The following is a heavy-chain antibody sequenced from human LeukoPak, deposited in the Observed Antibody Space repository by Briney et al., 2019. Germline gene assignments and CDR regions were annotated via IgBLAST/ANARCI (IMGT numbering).Heavy chain of an antibody. Sequence: PSETLSLTCTVSGGSISSGDYYWSWIRQPPGKGLEWIGYIYYSGSTYYNPSLKSRVTISVDTSKNQFSLKLSSVTAADTAVYYCARGGITIFAFDIWGQGTMVTVSP. CDR1: GGSISSGDYY. J-gene: IGHJ3*02. CDR3: ARGGITIFAFDI. CDR2: IYYSGST. V-gene: IGHV4-30-4*01. D-gene: IGHD3-9*01.